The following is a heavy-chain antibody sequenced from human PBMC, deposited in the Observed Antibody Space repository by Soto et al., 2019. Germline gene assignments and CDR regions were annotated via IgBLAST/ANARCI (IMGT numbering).Heavy chain of an antibody. J-gene: IGHJ6*03. CDR3: ARGDCVGGTCYSLAGSFYYYMDV. CDR1: GFTFSNYW. D-gene: IGHD2-15*01. V-gene: IGHV3-74*01. Sequence: EVQLVESGGGLVQPGGSLRLSCAASGFTFSNYWTYWVRQAPGKGLVLVSRINSDGSVSSYADSVKGRLTISRDNVKNTLYLQMDSLRAEDTAVYYCARGDCVGGTCYSLAGSFYYYMDVWGKGTTVTVFS. CDR2: INSDGSVS.